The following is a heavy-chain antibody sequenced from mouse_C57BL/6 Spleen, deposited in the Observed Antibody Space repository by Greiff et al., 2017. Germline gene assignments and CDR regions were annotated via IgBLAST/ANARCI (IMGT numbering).Heavy chain of an antibody. V-gene: IGHV1-55*01. CDR2: IYPGSGST. J-gene: IGHJ4*01. D-gene: IGHD2-3*01. CDR3: ARSDGLVMDY. Sequence: VQLQQPGAELVKPGASVKMSCTASGYTFTSYWITWVKQRPGQGLEWIGDIYPGSGSTNYNEKFKSKATLTLDTSSSTAYMQLSSLTSEDSAVYYCARSDGLVMDYWGQGTSVTVSS. CDR1: GYTFTSYW.